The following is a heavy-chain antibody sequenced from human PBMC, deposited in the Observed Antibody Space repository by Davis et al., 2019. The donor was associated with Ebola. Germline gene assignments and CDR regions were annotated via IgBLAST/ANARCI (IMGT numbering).Heavy chain of an antibody. J-gene: IGHJ4*02. CDR1: GFTFDDYA. CDR3: ARGSNSSGFDN. Sequence: SLKISCAASGFTFDDYAMHWVRQAPGKGLEWVSGISWNSGSIGYADSVKGRFTISRDNAKNSVSLQMNSLRAEDTAVYYCARGSNSSGFDNWGQGTLVTVSS. V-gene: IGHV3-9*01. D-gene: IGHD6-6*01. CDR2: ISWNSGSI.